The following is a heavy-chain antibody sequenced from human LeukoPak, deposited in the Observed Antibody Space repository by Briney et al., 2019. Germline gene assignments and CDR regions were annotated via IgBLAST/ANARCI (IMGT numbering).Heavy chain of an antibody. CDR3: ARRALFSNWFDP. CDR1: GASITNDDYY. CDR2: IYFSGST. D-gene: IGHD2-2*01. V-gene: IGHV4-31*03. J-gene: IGHJ5*02. Sequence: SETLSLTCTVSGASITNDDYYWSWIRQHPGKGLEWIGYIYFSGSTYYNPTLKSRASVSVDTSKSQFSLRLTSVTAADTAVYYCARRALFSNWFDPWGQGTLVIVSS.